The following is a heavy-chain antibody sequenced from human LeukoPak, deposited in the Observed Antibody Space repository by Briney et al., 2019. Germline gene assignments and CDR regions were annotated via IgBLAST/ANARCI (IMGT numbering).Heavy chain of an antibody. J-gene: IGHJ3*01. V-gene: IGHV3-7*01. D-gene: IGHD3-22*01. Sequence: GGSLRLSCAASGFTFSSSWMTWVRQAPGKGLEWVANIKEDGREEYYVDSVKGRFTISRDNDKNSLYLQMNNLRAEDTAVYYCARDPYESSGSHYAAFDLWGQGTMVAVSS. CDR3: ARDPYESSGSHYAAFDL. CDR1: GFTFSSSW. CDR2: IKEDGREE.